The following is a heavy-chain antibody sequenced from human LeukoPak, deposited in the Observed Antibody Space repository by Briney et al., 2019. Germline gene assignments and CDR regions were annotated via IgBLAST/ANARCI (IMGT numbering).Heavy chain of an antibody. V-gene: IGHV3-30*02. Sequence: GGSLRLSCAASGFTFSSYGMHWVRQAPGKGLEWVAFIRYDGSNKYYADSVKGRFTISRDNSKNTLYLQMNSLRAEDTAVYYCAKDKSSGWYWVLGYWGQGTLVTVSS. J-gene: IGHJ4*02. CDR1: GFTFSSYG. D-gene: IGHD6-19*01. CDR3: AKDKSSGWYWVLGY. CDR2: IRYDGSNK.